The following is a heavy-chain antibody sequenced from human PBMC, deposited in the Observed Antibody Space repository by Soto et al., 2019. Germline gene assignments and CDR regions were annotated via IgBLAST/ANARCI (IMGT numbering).Heavy chain of an antibody. CDR3: ARRWSHRSGWGGYYYYMDV. J-gene: IGHJ6*03. CDR2: IYYSGST. D-gene: IGHD2-15*01. V-gene: IGHV4-59*01. CDR1: GGSISSYY. Sequence: SETLSLTCTVSGGSISSYYWSWIRQPPGKGLEWIGYIYYSGSTNYNPSLKSRVTISADTSKNQFSLKLSSVTAADTAVYYCARRWSHRSGWGGYYYYMDVWGKGTTVTVSS.